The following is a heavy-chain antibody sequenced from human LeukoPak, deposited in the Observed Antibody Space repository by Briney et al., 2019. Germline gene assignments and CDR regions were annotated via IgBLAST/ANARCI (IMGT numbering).Heavy chain of an antibody. J-gene: IGHJ4*02. D-gene: IGHD3-22*01. Sequence: PGGSLRLSCVASGFTFSKSWMTWVRQAPGKGLEWVAVISYDGSNKYYADSVKGRFTISRDNSKNTLYLQMNSLRAEDTAVYYCAKDLEGYYDSSGSPSGYWGQGTLVTVSS. V-gene: IGHV3-30*18. CDR2: ISYDGSNK. CDR3: AKDLEGYYDSSGSPSGY. CDR1: GFTFSKSW.